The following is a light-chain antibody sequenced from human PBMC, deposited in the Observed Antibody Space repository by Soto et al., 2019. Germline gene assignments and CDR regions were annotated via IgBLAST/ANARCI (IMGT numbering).Light chain of an antibody. J-gene: IGLJ1*01. CDR1: SNDVGGYNY. V-gene: IGLV2-8*01. Sequence: QSVLTQPPSASGSAGQSVTISCTGTSNDVGGYNYVSWYQQHPGKAPKLMIYEVNKRPSGVPDRFSGSKSGNTASLTVSGLQAEDDADYYCSSFAVSNSFFFGTGTKVTVL. CDR2: EVN. CDR3: SSFAVSNSFF.